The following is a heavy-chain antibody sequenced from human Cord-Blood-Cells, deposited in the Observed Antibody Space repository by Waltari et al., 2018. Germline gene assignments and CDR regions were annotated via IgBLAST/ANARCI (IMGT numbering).Heavy chain of an antibody. J-gene: IGHJ4*02. CDR1: GGSISSSSYY. D-gene: IGHD2-21*02. Sequence: QLQLQESGPGLGKPSETLSLPCTVSGGSISSSSYYWGGIRQPPGKGLEWIGSIYYSGSTYYNPSLKSRVTISVDTSKNQFSLKLSSVTAADTAVYYCARIVVVTAIDYWGQGTLVTVSS. CDR3: ARIVVVTAIDY. V-gene: IGHV4-39*07. CDR2: IYYSGST.